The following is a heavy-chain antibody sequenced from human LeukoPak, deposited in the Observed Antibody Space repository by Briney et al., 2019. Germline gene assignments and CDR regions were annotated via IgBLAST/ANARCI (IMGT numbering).Heavy chain of an antibody. CDR1: GYTFTSYY. V-gene: IGHV1-46*01. CDR2: INPSGGST. Sequence: ASVKVSCKASGYTFTSYYMHWVRQAPGQGLEWMGIINPSGGSTSYAQKFQGRVTMTTDTSTSTAYMELRSLRSDDTAVYYCARAVEGSTSWFVVYWFDPWGQGTLVTVSS. J-gene: IGHJ5*02. CDR3: ARAVEGSTSWFVVYWFDP. D-gene: IGHD2-2*01.